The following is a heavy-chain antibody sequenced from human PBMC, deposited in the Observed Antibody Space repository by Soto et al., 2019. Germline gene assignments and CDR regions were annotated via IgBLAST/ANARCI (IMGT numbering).Heavy chain of an antibody. CDR2: ISYDGSNK. D-gene: IGHD5-18*01. V-gene: IGHV3-30*04. CDR3: AKDQGYSYGYLDY. CDR1: GFTFSSYA. J-gene: IGHJ4*02. Sequence: QVQLVESGGGVVQPGRSLRLSCAASGFTFSSYAMHWVRQAPGKGLEWVAVISYDGSNKYYADSVKGRFTISRDNSKNTLYLQMNSLRAEDTAVYYCAKDQGYSYGYLDYWGQGTLVTVSS.